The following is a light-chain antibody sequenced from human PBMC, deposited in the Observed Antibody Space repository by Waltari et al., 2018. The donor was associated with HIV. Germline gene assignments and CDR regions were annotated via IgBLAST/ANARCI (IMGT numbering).Light chain of an antibody. V-gene: IGKV3-20*01. J-gene: IGKJ2*01. CDR3: HQYGTSPQT. CDR1: QTVTSNY. CDR2: GAS. Sequence: ELVLTQSPRTLSLSPGESATLSCRASQTVTSNYLAWYQMKPGQPPRLLVYGASIRATGVPDKVSGSGSGTDFTLTIGRLEPEDFAIYYCHQYGTSPQTFGQGSKVEIK.